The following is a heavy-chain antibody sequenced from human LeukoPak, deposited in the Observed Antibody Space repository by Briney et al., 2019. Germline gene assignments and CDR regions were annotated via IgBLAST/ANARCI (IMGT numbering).Heavy chain of an antibody. CDR1: GGSFSGYY. CDR3: ARAGDSSGYCDS. J-gene: IGHJ4*02. CDR2: INHSGST. Sequence: SETLSLTCAVYGGSFSGYYWSWIRQPPGKGLEWIGEINHSGSTNYNTSLKSRVTMAVDTSKNQFSLKLSSVTAADTAVYYCARAGDSSGYCDSWGQGTLVTVYS. V-gene: IGHV4-34*01. D-gene: IGHD3-22*01.